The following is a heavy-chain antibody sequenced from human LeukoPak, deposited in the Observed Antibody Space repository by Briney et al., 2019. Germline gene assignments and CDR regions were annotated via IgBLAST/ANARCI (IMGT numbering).Heavy chain of an antibody. Sequence: GGSLRLSCAASGFTFSDYYMSWIRQAPGKGLEWVANIKQDGSEKYYVDSVKGRFTISRDNAKNSLYLQMNSLRAEDTAVYYCARAKRQQLVLGNWFDPWGQGTLVTVSS. CDR2: IKQDGSEK. V-gene: IGHV3-7*01. J-gene: IGHJ5*02. CDR3: ARAKRQQLVLGNWFDP. D-gene: IGHD6-13*01. CDR1: GFTFSDYY.